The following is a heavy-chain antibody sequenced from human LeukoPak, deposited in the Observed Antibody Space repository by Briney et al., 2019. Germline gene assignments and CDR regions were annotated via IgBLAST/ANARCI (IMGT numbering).Heavy chain of an antibody. CDR2: IKQDGSEK. Sequence: GGSLRLSCAASGFTFSSYWMNWVRQAPGKGLEWVANIKQDGSEKYYVDSVKGRFTISRDNAKNSLYLQMNSLRAEDTAVYYCARDHLGRAATGPSLVDWGHGTLVTVSS. V-gene: IGHV3-7*01. D-gene: IGHD6-13*01. CDR1: GFTFSSYW. J-gene: IGHJ4*01. CDR3: ARDHLGRAATGPSLVD.